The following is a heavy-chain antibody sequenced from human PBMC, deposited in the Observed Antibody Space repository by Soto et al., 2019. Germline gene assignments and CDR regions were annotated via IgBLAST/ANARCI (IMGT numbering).Heavy chain of an antibody. CDR2: IYSSGNT. CDR3: ARGQRFSDWFDP. Sequence: PSETLSPTCSVSGGTISGYYWTWIRQPGGKGLEWSGRIYSSGNTKYNPSLESRVTMSLDTANNEFSLRLTSVTAADTAVYYCARGQRFSDWFDPWGQGTLVTVAS. V-gene: IGHV4-4*07. CDR1: GGTISGYY. J-gene: IGHJ5*02. D-gene: IGHD3-3*01.